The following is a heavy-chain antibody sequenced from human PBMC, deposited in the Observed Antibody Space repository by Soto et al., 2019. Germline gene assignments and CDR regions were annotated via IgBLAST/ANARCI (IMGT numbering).Heavy chain of an antibody. CDR1: RGTFSSYA. CDR2: IIPIFGTA. V-gene: IGHV1-69*13. D-gene: IGHD3-9*01. CDR3: AGGERYDDILTGYYGFDYYGMDG. J-gene: IGHJ6*02. Sequence: SVKVSCKASRGTFSSYAISWVRQAPGQGLEWMGGIIPIFGTANYAQKFQGRVTITADESTSTAYMELSSLRSEDTAVYYCAGGERYDDILTGYYGFDYYGMDGGGQGTTVTVSS.